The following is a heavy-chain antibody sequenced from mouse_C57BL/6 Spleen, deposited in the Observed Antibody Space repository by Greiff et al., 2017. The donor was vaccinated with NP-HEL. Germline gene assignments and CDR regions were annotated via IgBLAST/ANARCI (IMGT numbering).Heavy chain of an antibody. CDR3: AKNRDYSNYYWYFDV. Sequence: QVQLKESGPGLVQPSQSLSITCTVSGFSLTSYGVHWVRQSPGKGLEWLGVIWRGGSTDYNAAFMSRLSITKDNSKSQVFFKMNSLQADDTAIYYCAKNRDYSNYYWYFDVWGTGTTVTVSS. CDR1: GFSLTSYG. D-gene: IGHD2-5*01. V-gene: IGHV2-5*01. CDR2: IWRGGST. J-gene: IGHJ1*03.